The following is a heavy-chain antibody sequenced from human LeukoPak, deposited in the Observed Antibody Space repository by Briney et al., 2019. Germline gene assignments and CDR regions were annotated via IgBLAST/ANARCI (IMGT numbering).Heavy chain of an antibody. V-gene: IGHV3-33*01. Sequence: PGGSLRLSCAASGFTFSSYGMHWVRQAPGKGLEWVAVIWYDGSNKYYADSVKGRFTISRDNSKNTLYLQMNSLRAEDTAVYYCARDSSPLWFGELQYYFDYWGQGTLVTVSS. CDR1: GFTFSSYG. D-gene: IGHD3-10*01. CDR2: IWYDGSNK. CDR3: ARDSSPLWFGELQYYFDY. J-gene: IGHJ4*02.